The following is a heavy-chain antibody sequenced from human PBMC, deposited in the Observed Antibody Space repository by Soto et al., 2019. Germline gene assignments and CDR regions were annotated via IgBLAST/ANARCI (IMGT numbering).Heavy chain of an antibody. V-gene: IGHV3-23*01. CDR3: AKDDVVVAGLFDY. J-gene: IGHJ4*02. CDR1: GFTFSSYA. CDR2: ISGSGGST. D-gene: IGHD2-15*01. Sequence: EVQLLESGGGLVQPGGSLRLSCAASGFTFSSYAMSWVRHAPGKGLEWVSAISGSGGSTYYADSVKGRFTISRDNSKNTVYLQMTSLRAEDTAVYYCAKDDVVVAGLFDYWGQGTLVTVSS.